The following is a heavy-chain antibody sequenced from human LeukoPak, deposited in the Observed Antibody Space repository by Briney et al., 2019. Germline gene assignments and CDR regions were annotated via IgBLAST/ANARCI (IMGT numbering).Heavy chain of an antibody. V-gene: IGHV1-2*02. CDR1: GYTFSDYY. D-gene: IGHD1-26*01. Sequence: ASVKVSCTTSGYTFSDYYLHWVRHAPGQDLECMGWINPSSGGTKYVQKFQGRVTMTRDTSISTGYMELSRLRSDDTAVYYCARPIRGSYVEDAFDMWGQGTMVTVSA. J-gene: IGHJ3*02. CDR3: ARPIRGSYVEDAFDM. CDR2: INPSSGGT.